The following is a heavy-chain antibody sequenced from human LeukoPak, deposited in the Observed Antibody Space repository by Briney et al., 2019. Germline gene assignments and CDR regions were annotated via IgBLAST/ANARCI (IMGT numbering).Heavy chain of an antibody. CDR1: GFSFSSYA. V-gene: IGHV3-7*01. Sequence: GGSLRLSCAASGFSFSSYAMNWVRQAPGKGLEWVANIKQDGSEKYYVDSVKGRFTISRDNAKNSLYLQMNSLRAEDTAVYYCARDQVSVAGTGIDYWGQGTLVTVSS. CDR2: IKQDGSEK. J-gene: IGHJ4*02. D-gene: IGHD6-13*01. CDR3: ARDQVSVAGTGIDY.